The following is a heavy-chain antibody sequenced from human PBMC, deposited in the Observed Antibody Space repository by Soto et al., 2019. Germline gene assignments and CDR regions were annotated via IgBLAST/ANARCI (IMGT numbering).Heavy chain of an antibody. CDR2: ISYDGSNK. J-gene: IGHJ6*02. CDR3: AREAGDYYYYYGMDV. Sequence: QVQLVESGGGVVQPGRSLRLSCAASGFTFSSYAMHWVRQAPGKGLEWVAVISYDGSNKYYADSVKGRFTISRDNSKNTLYLQMNSLRAEDTAVYYCAREAGDYYYYYGMDVWGQGTTVTVSS. CDR1: GFTFSSYA. D-gene: IGHD6-19*01. V-gene: IGHV3-30-3*01.